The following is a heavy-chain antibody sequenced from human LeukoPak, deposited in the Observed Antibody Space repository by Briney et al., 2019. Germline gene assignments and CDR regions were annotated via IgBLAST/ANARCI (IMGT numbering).Heavy chain of an antibody. V-gene: IGHV1-2*02. CDR2: ITPKSGDT. CDR3: ARVRLAGERAWAY. D-gene: IGHD3-3*02. Sequence: ASVTVSCKASGYTFSDFYIHWVRQAPGQGLEYVGWITPKSGDTYSPQRFQGRVTMTRDASISTAYMELSSLRSDDTAVYFCARVRLAGERAWAYWGQGTLVTVSS. J-gene: IGHJ4*02. CDR1: GYTFSDFY.